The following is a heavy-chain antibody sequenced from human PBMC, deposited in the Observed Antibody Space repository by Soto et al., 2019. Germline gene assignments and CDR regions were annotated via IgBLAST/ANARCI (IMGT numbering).Heavy chain of an antibody. J-gene: IGHJ6*02. Sequence: QVQLVESGGGVVQPGRSLRLSCAASGFTFSSYGMHWVRQAPGKGLEWVAVIWYDGSNKYYADSVKGRFTISRDNSKNPMYLQMNSLRAEDTAGYYCASEYCSGGSCYYYRMDVWGQGTTVTVSS. V-gene: IGHV3-33*01. CDR1: GFTFSSYG. D-gene: IGHD2-15*01. CDR3: ASEYCSGGSCYYYRMDV. CDR2: IWYDGSNK.